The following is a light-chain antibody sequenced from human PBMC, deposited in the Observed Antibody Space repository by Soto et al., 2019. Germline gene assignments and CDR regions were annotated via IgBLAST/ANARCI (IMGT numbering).Light chain of an antibody. CDR1: QSVSSSY. CDR2: GAS. V-gene: IGKV3-20*01. J-gene: IGKJ4*01. CDR3: QQYGSS. Sequence: EIVLTQSPGTLSLSPGERATLSCRASQSVSSSYLAWYQQKPGQAPRLLIYGASSRATGIPDRFSGSGSGTDFTLTISRLEPEDFAVYYCQQYGSSLGGGTKVGIK.